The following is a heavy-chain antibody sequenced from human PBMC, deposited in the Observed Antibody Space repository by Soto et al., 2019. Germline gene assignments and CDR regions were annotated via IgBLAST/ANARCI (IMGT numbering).Heavy chain of an antibody. Sequence: EVQLVESGGGLVQPGGSLRLSCAASGIPVSSNYMTWVRQAPGKGLEWVSVLHSGGDTYYANSVKGRFTISRHDSTNTLFLHMNSLTPEDTAVYYCARYGPYYYASGMDVWGQGTTVTVSS. CDR2: LHSGGDT. J-gene: IGHJ6*02. V-gene: IGHV3-53*04. CDR1: GIPVSSNY. CDR3: ARYGPYYYASGMDV. D-gene: IGHD3-10*01.